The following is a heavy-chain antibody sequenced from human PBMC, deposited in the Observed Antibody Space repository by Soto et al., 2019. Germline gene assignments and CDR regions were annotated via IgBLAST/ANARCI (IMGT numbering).Heavy chain of an antibody. CDR2: IYYSGST. CDR3: AGTKPTLYYYYYYGMDV. CDR1: GGSISSYY. J-gene: IGHJ6*02. Sequence: SETLSLTCTVSGGSISSYYWSWIRQPPGKGLGWIGYIYYSGSTNYNPSLKSRVTISVDTSKNQFSLKLSSVTAADTAVYYCAGTKPTLYYYYYYGMDVWGQGTTVTVSS. V-gene: IGHV4-59*01.